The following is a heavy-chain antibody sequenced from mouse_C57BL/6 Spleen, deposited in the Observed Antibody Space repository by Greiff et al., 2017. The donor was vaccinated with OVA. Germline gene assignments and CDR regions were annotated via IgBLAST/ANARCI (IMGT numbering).Heavy chain of an antibody. CDR2: INYDGSST. CDR3: ARDGSDSSGYDY. CDR1: GFTFSDYY. D-gene: IGHD3-2*02. Sequence: EVKLVESEGGLVQPGSSMKLSCTASGFTFSDYYMAWVRQVPEKGLEWVANINYDGSSTYYLDSLKSRFIISRDNAKNILYLQMSSLKSEDTATYYCARDGSDSSGYDYWGQGTTLTVSS. J-gene: IGHJ2*01. V-gene: IGHV5-16*01.